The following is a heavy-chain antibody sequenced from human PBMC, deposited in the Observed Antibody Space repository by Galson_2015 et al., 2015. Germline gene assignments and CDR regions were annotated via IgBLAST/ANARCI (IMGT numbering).Heavy chain of an antibody. Sequence: SLRLSCAASGFTFSSYAMSWVRQAPGKGLEWVSAISGSGGSTYYADSVKGRFTISRDNSKNTLYLQMNSLRAEDTAVYYCVGKVAVAGHYYFDYWGQGTLVTVSS. CDR3: VGKVAVAGHYYFDY. D-gene: IGHD6-19*01. CDR2: ISGSGGST. CDR1: GFTFSSYA. J-gene: IGHJ4*02. V-gene: IGHV3-23*01.